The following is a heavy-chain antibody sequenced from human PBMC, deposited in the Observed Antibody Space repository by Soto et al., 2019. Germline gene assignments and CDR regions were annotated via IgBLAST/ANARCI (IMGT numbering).Heavy chain of an antibody. D-gene: IGHD5-18*01. Sequence: SETLSLTCTVSGGSISNYYWGWFRQPPGKGLEWVGYIYYTGSTTYSPSLKSRVTISLDTSKNQFSLKLNSVTAADTAVYYCARRYGSCFDYWGQGTLVTVSS. J-gene: IGHJ4*02. CDR3: ARRYGSCFDY. V-gene: IGHV4-59*08. CDR1: GGSISNYY. CDR2: IYYTGST.